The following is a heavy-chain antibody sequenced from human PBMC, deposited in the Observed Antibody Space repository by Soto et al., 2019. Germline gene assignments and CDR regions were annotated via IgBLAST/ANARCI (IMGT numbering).Heavy chain of an antibody. CDR1: GFTFSSYS. D-gene: IGHD2-15*01. V-gene: IGHV3-21*01. J-gene: IGHJ4*02. CDR2: ISSSSSYI. Sequence: EVQLVESGGGLVKPGGSLRLSCAASGFTFSSYSMNCVRQAPGKGLEWVSSISSSSSYIYYADSVKGRFTISRDNAKNSLYLQMNCLRAEDTAVYYCARVLGYCSGGSCFSDYWGQGTLVTVSS. CDR3: ARVLGYCSGGSCFSDY.